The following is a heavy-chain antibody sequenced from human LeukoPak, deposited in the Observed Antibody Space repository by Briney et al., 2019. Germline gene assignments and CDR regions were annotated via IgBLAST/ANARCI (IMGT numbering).Heavy chain of an antibody. V-gene: IGHV3-33*01. CDR3: ARDSGFGELVTYYFDY. CDR1: GSNFSNYG. CDR2: IWYDGSTK. D-gene: IGHD3-10*01. J-gene: IGHJ4*02. Sequence: GGSLRLSCAASGSNFSNYGMHWVRQVPGKGLEWVAVIWYDGSTKYYANYVKGRFTVSRDNSKNTLYLQMNILRPEDTAIYYCARDSGFGELVTYYFDYWGQGTLVTVSS.